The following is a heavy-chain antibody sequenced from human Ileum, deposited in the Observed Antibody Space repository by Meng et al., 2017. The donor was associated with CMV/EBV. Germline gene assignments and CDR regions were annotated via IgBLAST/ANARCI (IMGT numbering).Heavy chain of an antibody. CDR2: INGDGSRT. J-gene: IGHJ3*02. Sequence: GESLKISCAASGFTVSSNYMSWVRQAPGKGLEWVSRINGDGSRTGYADSVEGRFTISRDNAKNTLYLQMSSLRVEDTAVYYCTRDSCREGMVNRAFDIWGQGTMVTVSS. V-gene: IGHV3-74*01. D-gene: IGHD5-18*01. CDR1: GFTVSSNY. CDR3: TRDSCREGMVNRAFDI.